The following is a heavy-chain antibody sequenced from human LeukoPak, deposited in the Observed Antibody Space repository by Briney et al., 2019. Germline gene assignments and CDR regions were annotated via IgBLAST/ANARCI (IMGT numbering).Heavy chain of an antibody. J-gene: IGHJ4*02. V-gene: IGHV1-69-2*01. CDR1: GYTFTDYY. CDR3: ATGAGLGATNYFDY. D-gene: IGHD1-26*01. CDR2: VDPEDGET. Sequence: GASVKVSCKASGYTFTDYYMHWVQQAPGKGLEWMGRVDPEDGETIYAEKFQGRVTITADTSTDTAYMELSSLRSEDTAVYYCATGAGLGATNYFDYWGQGTLVTVSS.